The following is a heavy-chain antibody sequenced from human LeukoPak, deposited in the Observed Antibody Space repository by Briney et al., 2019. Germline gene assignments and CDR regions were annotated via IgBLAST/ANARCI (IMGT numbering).Heavy chain of an antibody. D-gene: IGHD3-10*01. CDR3: ASLVTMVRGVISELDY. CDR2: IGYDGSNK. Sequence: QPGGSLRLSCAASGFTFSSYGMHWVRQAPGKGLEWVAFIGYDGSNKYYADSVKGRFTISRDNSKNTLYLQMNSLRAEDTAVYYCASLVTMVRGVISELDYWGQGTLVTVSS. CDR1: GFTFSSYG. J-gene: IGHJ4*02. V-gene: IGHV3-30*02.